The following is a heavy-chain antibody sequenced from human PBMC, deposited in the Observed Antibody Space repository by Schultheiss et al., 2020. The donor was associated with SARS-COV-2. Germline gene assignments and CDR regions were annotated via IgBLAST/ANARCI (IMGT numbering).Heavy chain of an antibody. CDR2: IVVGSGNT. Sequence: SVKVSCKASGFTFTSSAVQWVRQARGQRLEWIGWIVVGSGNTNYAQKFQERVTITRDMSTSTAYMEVSSLRSEDTAVYYCAQKSAPDNRMDVWGQGTTVTVSS. CDR3: AQKSAPDNRMDV. CDR1: GFTFTSSA. V-gene: IGHV1-58*01. J-gene: IGHJ6*02. D-gene: IGHD1-14*01.